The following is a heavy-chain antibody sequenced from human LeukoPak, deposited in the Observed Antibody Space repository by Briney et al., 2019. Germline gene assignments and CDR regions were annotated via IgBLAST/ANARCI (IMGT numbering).Heavy chain of an antibody. CDR2: ISWNSGSI. CDR3: AEGDY. J-gene: IGHJ4*02. V-gene: IGHV3-9*01. Sequence: PGRSLRLSCAASGFTFDDYAMHWVRQAPGKGLEWVSGISWNSGSIGYADSVKGRFTISGDNAKNTLYLQMNSLRAEDTAVYYCAEGDYWGQGTLVTVSS. CDR1: GFTFDDYA.